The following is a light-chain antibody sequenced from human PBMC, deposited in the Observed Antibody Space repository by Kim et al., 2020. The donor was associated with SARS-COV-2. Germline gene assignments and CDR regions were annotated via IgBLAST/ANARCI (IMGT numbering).Light chain of an antibody. CDR3: QQYGSSPPLT. J-gene: IGKJ4*01. V-gene: IGKV3-20*01. CDR1: QSVSSSY. Sequence: PGDSATLSCRASQSVSSSYFAWYQQKPGQAPRLLIYGASSRATGIPDRFSGSGSVTDFTLTISRLEPEDFAVYYCQQYGSSPPLTFGGGTKVDIK. CDR2: GAS.